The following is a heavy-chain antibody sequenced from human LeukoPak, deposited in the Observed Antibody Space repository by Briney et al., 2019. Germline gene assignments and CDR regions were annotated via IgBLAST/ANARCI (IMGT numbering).Heavy chain of an antibody. CDR3: ANSWYYLDSSGLPKSDAFDR. CDR2: IYHSGST. J-gene: IGHJ3*01. V-gene: IGHV4-38-2*01. D-gene: IGHD3-22*01. Sequence: SETLSLTCAVSGGSISSGAYWGWVRQPPGKGLEWIETIYHSGSTYYNPSLNSRATISIDTSKNQFSLKLTSVTAADTAVYYCANSWYYLDSSGLPKSDAFDRWGQGALVTVSS. CDR1: GGSISSGAY.